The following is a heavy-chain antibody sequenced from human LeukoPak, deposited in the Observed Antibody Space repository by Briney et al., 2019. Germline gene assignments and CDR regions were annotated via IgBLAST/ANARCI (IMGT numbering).Heavy chain of an antibody. CDR2: INHSGST. J-gene: IGHJ4*02. Sequence: SETLSLTCAVYGGSFSGYYWSWIRQPPGKGLEWIGEINHSGSTNYNLSLKSRVTISVDTSKNQFSLKLSSVTAADTAVYYCARGVYSSSSGQAPTPDYFDYWGQGTLVTVSS. D-gene: IGHD6-6*01. CDR1: GGSFSGYY. V-gene: IGHV4-34*01. CDR3: ARGVYSSSSGQAPTPDYFDY.